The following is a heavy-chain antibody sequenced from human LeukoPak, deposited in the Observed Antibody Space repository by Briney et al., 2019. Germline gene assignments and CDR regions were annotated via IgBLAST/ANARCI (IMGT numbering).Heavy chain of an antibody. CDR3: ARACDFWSGYCDY. Sequence: SETLSLTCAVYGGSFIGYYWSWIRQPPGKGLEWIGEINHSGSTNYNPSLKSRVTISVDTSKNQFSLKLSSVTAADTPVYYCARACDFWSGYCDYWGQGTLLTVSS. J-gene: IGHJ4*02. D-gene: IGHD3-3*01. V-gene: IGHV4-34*01. CDR1: GGSFIGYY. CDR2: INHSGST.